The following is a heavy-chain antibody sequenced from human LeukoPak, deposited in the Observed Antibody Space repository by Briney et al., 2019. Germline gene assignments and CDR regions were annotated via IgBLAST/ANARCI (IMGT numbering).Heavy chain of an antibody. V-gene: IGHV1-18*01. Sequence: GASVKVSCKASGYTFTSYGISWVRQAPGQGLEWMGWISAYNGNTNYAQKLQGRVTMTTDTSTSTAYMELRSLRSDDTAVCYCARGYSSGWFEGYYFDYWGQGTLVTVSS. CDR2: ISAYNGNT. J-gene: IGHJ4*02. CDR1: GYTFTSYG. D-gene: IGHD6-19*01. CDR3: ARGYSSGWFEGYYFDY.